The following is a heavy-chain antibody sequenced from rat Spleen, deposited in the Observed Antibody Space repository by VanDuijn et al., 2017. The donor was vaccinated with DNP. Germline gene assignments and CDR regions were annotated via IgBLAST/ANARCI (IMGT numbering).Heavy chain of an antibody. J-gene: IGHJ1*01. Sequence: EVQLVESGGDLVQPGRSLKLSCVASGFTFNDYWMTWIRQVPGKGLEWVASIVSSGGGTYYPDSVKGRFTISRDNAKNTLYLQMDSLRSEDTATYYCTTRGLGARYYWSFDFWGPGTMVTVSS. D-gene: IGHD5-1*01. CDR3: TTRGLGARYYWSFDF. CDR2: IVSSGGGT. V-gene: IGHV5-31*01. CDR1: GFTFNDYW.